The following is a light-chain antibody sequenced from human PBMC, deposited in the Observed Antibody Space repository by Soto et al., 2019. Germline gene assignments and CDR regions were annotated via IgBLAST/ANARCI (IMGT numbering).Light chain of an antibody. CDR2: DVS. CDR3: GSYTSSTNPHVV. Sequence: QAVLTQPASVSGSPGQSITISCTGTSSDVGGYDYVSWYQQHPGKGPKLIVYDVSSRPSGVSYRFSGSKSGNTASLTISGLQAEDEAHYYCGSYTSSTNPHVVFGGGTKVTVL. V-gene: IGLV2-14*01. CDR1: SSDVGGYDY. J-gene: IGLJ2*01.